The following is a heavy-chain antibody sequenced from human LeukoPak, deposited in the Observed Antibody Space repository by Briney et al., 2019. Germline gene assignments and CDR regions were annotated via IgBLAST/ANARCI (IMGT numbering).Heavy chain of an antibody. D-gene: IGHD1-1*01. V-gene: IGHV1-2*02. J-gene: IGHJ4*02. CDR3: ARGPNWNDVGYFDY. CDR1: GYTFTGYY. Sequence: ASVKVSCKASGYTFTGYYMHWVRQAPGQGHEWMGWINPNCGGTNYAQKFQGRVTMTRDTSISTAYMELSRLRSDDTAVYYCARGPNWNDVGYFDYWGQGTLVTVSS. CDR2: INPNCGGT.